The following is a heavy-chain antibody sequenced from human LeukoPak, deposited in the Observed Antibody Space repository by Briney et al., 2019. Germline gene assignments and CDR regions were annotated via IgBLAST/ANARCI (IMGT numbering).Heavy chain of an antibody. D-gene: IGHD3-22*01. CDR1: GYTFTGYY. V-gene: IGHV1-2*02. CDR2: INPNSGGA. Sequence: ASVKVSCKASGYTFTGYYMHWVRQAPGQGLEWMGWINPNSGGAKYAQKFQGRVTMTRDTSISTAYMELSRLRSDDTAVYYCARDGYYDSSGYSQDAFDIWGQGTMVTVSS. J-gene: IGHJ3*02. CDR3: ARDGYYDSSGYSQDAFDI.